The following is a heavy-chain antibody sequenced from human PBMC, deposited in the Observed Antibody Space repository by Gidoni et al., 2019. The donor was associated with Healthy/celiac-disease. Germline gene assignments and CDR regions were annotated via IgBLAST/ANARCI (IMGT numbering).Heavy chain of an antibody. CDR3: ASDIIGAYYFDY. CDR1: GFTFSSYW. V-gene: IGHV3-74*01. D-gene: IGHD3-16*02. J-gene: IGHJ4*02. Sequence: EVQLVESGGGLVQPGGSLRLSCAASGFTFSSYWMHWVRQAPGKGLVWVSRINSDGSSTSYADSVKGRFTISRDNAKNTLYLQMNSLRAEDTAVYYCASDIIGAYYFDYWGQGTLVTVSS. CDR2: INSDGSST.